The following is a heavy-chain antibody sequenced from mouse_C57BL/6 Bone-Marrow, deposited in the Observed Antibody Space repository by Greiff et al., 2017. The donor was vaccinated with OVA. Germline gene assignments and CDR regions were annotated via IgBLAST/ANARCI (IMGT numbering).Heavy chain of an antibody. D-gene: IGHD1-1*01. J-gene: IGHJ3*01. V-gene: IGHV5-12*01. Sequence: DVKLVESGGGLVQPGGSLKLSCAASGFTFSDYYMYWVRQTPEKRLEWVAYISNGGGSTYYPDTVKGRFTISRDNAKNTLYLQMSRLKSEDTAMYYCARPLYGSRFAYWGQGTLVTVSA. CDR1: GFTFSDYY. CDR3: ARPLYGSRFAY. CDR2: ISNGGGST.